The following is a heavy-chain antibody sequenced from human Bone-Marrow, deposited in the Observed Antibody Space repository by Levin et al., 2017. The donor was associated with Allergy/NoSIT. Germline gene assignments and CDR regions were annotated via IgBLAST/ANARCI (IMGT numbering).Heavy chain of an antibody. Sequence: SCTVSGESISGGANYWTWIRQHPGTGLEWIGYISHSGSTSYNPSLESRVTISVDTSKNQFSLRLNSVTAADTAVYYCARDRLLRGVIKHWFDPWGQGTLVTVSS. CDR3: ARDRLLRGVIKHWFDP. CDR1: GESISGGANY. V-gene: IGHV4-31*03. D-gene: IGHD3-10*01. J-gene: IGHJ5*02. CDR2: ISHSGST.